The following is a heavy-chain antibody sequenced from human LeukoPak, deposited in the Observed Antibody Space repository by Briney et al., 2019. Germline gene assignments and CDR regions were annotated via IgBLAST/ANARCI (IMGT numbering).Heavy chain of an antibody. D-gene: IGHD2-2*01. Sequence: ASVKVSCKASGGTFSSYAISWVRQAPGQRLEWMGGIIPIFGTANYAQKFQGRVTITADESTSTAYMELSSLRSEDTAVYYCARGGIVVVPAAPPTNWFDPWGQGTLVTVSS. V-gene: IGHV1-69*13. J-gene: IGHJ5*02. CDR1: GGTFSSYA. CDR3: ARGGIVVVPAAPPTNWFDP. CDR2: IIPIFGTA.